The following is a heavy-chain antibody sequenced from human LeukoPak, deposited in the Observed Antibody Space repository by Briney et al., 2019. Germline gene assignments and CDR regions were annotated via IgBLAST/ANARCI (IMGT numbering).Heavy chain of an antibody. V-gene: IGHV3-23*01. CDR1: GFTFSSYW. D-gene: IGHD3-22*01. CDR3: AKGRYFDCSGSFYFDY. J-gene: IGHJ4*02. Sequence: GGSLRLSCAASGFTFSSYWMHWVRQAPGKGLEWVSGISGSGDNIYYADSVKGRFTISRDNSKNTLYVQVNSLGTEDTAAYYCAKGRYFDCSGSFYFDYWGQGTLVTVSS. CDR2: ISGSGDNI.